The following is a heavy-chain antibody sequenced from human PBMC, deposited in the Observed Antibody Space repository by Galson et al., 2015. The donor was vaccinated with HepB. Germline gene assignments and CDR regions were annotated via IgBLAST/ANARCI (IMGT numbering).Heavy chain of an antibody. CDR1: GFTFNNYG. CDR2: TSYDGSNK. D-gene: IGHD6-13*01. J-gene: IGHJ4*02. Sequence: SLRLSCAASGFTFNNYGMHWVRQAPGKGLEWVAVTSYDGSNKYYADSVKGRFTISRDNSKNTLYLQMNSLRSEDTAVYYCARDLWAYSSSWHSFDYWGQGTLVTVSS. V-gene: IGHV3-33*01. CDR3: ARDLWAYSSSWHSFDY.